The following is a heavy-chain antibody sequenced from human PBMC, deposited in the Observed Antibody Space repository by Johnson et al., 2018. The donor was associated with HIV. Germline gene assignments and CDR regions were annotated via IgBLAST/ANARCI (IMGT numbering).Heavy chain of an antibody. CDR1: GFTFSSYP. V-gene: IGHV3-30*04. J-gene: IGHJ3*02. Sequence: QVQLVESGGGVVQPGGSLELSCAASGFTFSSYPMHWVRQAPGKGLQWVAVISYDGSNKYYADSVKGRFTISRDNSKNTLFLQMDSLRTEDTGVYYCAKAYCPGWDGFDRWGQGTLVTVSS. CDR2: ISYDGSNK. CDR3: AKAYCPGWDGFDR. D-gene: IGHD2-21*01.